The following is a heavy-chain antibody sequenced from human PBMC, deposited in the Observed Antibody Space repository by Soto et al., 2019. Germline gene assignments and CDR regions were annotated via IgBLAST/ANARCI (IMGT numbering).Heavy chain of an antibody. J-gene: IGHJ4*02. CDR1: GGPLSSGSYY. D-gene: IGHD3-9*01. V-gene: IGHV4-61*01. CDR2: IYYSGNT. CDR3: ARGRNYNILTDYYPEPLSFDS. Sequence: PSETLSLTCSVSGGPLSSGSYYWSWIRQTPGRGLEWIAYIYYSGNTHYNPSLKSRVTISIDTSKNQFSLKMRSVSAADTAVYYCARGRNYNILTDYYPEPLSFDSWGQGNLVTSPQ.